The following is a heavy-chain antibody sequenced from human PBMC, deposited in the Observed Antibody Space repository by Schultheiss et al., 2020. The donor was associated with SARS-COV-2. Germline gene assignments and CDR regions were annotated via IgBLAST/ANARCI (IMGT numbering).Heavy chain of an antibody. CDR1: GFTFSSYS. V-gene: IGHV3-21*01. CDR2: ISSSSSYI. Sequence: GGSLRLSCAASGFTFSSYSMNRVRQAPGKGLEWVSSISSSSSYIYYADSVKGRFTISRDNAKNSLYLQMNSLRAEDTAVYYCAREDGDYELFYYYGMDVWGQGTTVTVSS. CDR3: AREDGDYELFYYYGMDV. D-gene: IGHD4-17*01. J-gene: IGHJ6*02.